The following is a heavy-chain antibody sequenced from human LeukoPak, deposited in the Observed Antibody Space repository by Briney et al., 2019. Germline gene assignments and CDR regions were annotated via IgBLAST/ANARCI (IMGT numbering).Heavy chain of an antibody. CDR3: ARERCSSGWHSYYFDY. Sequence: SETLSLTCTVSGGSISSYYWSWIRQPPGKGLEWIGYIYYSGSTNYNPSLKSRVTISVDTSKNQFSLKLSSVTAADTAVYYCARERCSSGWHSYYFDYWGQGTLVTVSS. CDR1: GGSISSYY. V-gene: IGHV4-59*01. D-gene: IGHD6-19*01. J-gene: IGHJ4*02. CDR2: IYYSGST.